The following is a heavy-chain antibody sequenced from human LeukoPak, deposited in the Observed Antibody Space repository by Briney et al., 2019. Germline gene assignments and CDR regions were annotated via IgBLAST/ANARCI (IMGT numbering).Heavy chain of an antibody. V-gene: IGHV3-11*01. CDR1: GFTFSDYY. CDR2: ISSSGSTI. CDR3: ARDSGWLLWFGEPGGYFDY. Sequence: PGGSLRLSCAASGFTFSDYYMSCIRQAPGKGLEWVSYISSSGSTIYYADSVKGRFTISRDNAKNSLYLQMNSLRAEDTAVYYCARDSGWLLWFGEPGGYFDYWGQGTLVTVSS. J-gene: IGHJ4*02. D-gene: IGHD3-10*01.